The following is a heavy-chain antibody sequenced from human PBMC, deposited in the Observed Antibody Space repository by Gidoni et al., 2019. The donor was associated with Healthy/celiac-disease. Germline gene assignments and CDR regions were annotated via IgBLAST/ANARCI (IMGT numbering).Heavy chain of an antibody. V-gene: IGHV4-39*01. CDR3: ARHVALTYYDFWSGYPIDY. D-gene: IGHD3-3*01. J-gene: IGHJ4*02. CDR1: GGSISSSRYY. CDR2: IYSSGST. Sequence: QLQLQDSGPGLVKPSETLSLTCTVSGGSISSSRYYWGWIRQPPGKGLEWIGSIYSSGSTYYNPSLKSRVTISVDTSKNQFSLKLSSVTAADTAVYYCARHVALTYYDFWSGYPIDYWGQGTLVTVSS.